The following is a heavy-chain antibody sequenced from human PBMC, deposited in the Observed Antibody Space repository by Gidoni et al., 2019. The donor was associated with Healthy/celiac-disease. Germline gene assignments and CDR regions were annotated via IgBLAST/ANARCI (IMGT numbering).Heavy chain of an antibody. D-gene: IGHD5-18*01. CDR1: GGSFSGYY. CDR2: INHSGST. CDR3: ARGRGYSYGSIDYYYGMDV. V-gene: IGHV4-34*01. J-gene: IGHJ6*02. Sequence: QVQLQQCGAGLLKPSETLSLTCAVYGGSFSGYYWSWIRQPPGKGLEWIGEINHSGSTNYNPSLKSRVTISVDTSKNQFSLKLSSVTAADTAVYYCARGRGYSYGSIDYYYGMDVWGQGTTVTVSS.